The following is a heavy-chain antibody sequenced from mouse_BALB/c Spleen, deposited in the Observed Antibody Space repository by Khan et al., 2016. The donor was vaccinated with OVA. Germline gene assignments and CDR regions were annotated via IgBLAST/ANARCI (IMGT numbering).Heavy chain of an antibody. Sequence: QVQLKESGPGLAAPSQSLSITCTVSGFSLSRYNIHWVRQPPGKGLEWLGMIWGGGGTDYNSTLKSRLNISKDNSKSQVFLTMNSLQTDDTAMYYCARSYYRYDGYYAMDYWGQGTSVTVSS. CDR3: ARSYYRYDGYYAMDY. CDR1: GFSLSRYN. V-gene: IGHV2-6-4*01. J-gene: IGHJ4*01. D-gene: IGHD2-14*01. CDR2: IWGGGGT.